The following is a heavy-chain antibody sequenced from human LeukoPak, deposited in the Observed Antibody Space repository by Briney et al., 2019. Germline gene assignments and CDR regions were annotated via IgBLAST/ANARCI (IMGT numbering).Heavy chain of an antibody. V-gene: IGHV4-61*02. CDR3: ARDDYYDSSGYYGDWYFDL. CDR2: IYTSGST. CDR1: GGSISSGSYY. J-gene: IGHJ2*01. D-gene: IGHD3-22*01. Sequence: PSQTLSLTCTVSGGSISSGSYYWSWIRQPAGKGLEWIGRIYTSGSTNYNPSLNSRVTISVDTSKNQFSLKLSSVTAADTAVYYCARDDYYDSSGYYGDWYFDLWGRGTLVTVSS.